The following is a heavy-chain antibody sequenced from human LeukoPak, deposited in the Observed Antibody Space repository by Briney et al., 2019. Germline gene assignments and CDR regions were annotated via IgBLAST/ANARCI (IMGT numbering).Heavy chain of an antibody. J-gene: IGHJ5*02. CDR3: ARDKSLWSGFLS. CDR1: GGSISSYY. V-gene: IGHV4-59*01. D-gene: IGHD3-3*01. Sequence: SETLSLTCTVSGGSISSYYWSWIRQPPGKGLEWIGYIYYSGSYNYNPSLKSRVTISVHTSKNQFSLKLSSVTAADTAVYYCARDKSLWSGFLSWGQGTLVTVSS. CDR2: IYYSGSY.